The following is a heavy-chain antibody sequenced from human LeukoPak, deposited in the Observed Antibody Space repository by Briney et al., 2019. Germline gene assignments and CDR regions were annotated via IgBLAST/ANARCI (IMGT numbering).Heavy chain of an antibody. CDR1: GYSFTSYW. J-gene: IGHJ4*02. Sequence: GESLKISCKGSGYSFTSYWIGWVRQMPGKGLEWMGIMYPGDSDTRYSPSFQGQVTISADKTISTAYLQWSSLKASDTAMYYCARQSVGATTSFDYWGQGTLVTVSS. V-gene: IGHV5-51*01. CDR2: MYPGDSDT. CDR3: ARQSVGATTSFDY. D-gene: IGHD1-26*01.